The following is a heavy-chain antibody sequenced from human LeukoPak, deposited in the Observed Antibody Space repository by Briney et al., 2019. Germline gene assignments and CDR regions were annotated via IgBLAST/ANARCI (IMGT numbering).Heavy chain of an antibody. V-gene: IGHV3-30*02. CDR3: AKNVDSFGSNAFDI. Sequence: GGSLRLSCVASGFTFNYHGMNWVRQAPGEGLEWVAFIRYDGSNKYYADSVKGRVTISRDNSKNTLYLQMNSLRADDTALYYCAKNVDSFGSNAFDIWGHGTLVTVSS. D-gene: IGHD5-18*01. J-gene: IGHJ3*02. CDR2: IRYDGSNK. CDR1: GFTFNYHG.